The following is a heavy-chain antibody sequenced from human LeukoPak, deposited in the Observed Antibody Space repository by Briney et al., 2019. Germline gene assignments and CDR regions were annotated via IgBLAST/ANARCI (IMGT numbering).Heavy chain of an antibody. V-gene: IGHV1-46*01. J-gene: IGHJ6*02. Sequence: ASVKVSFKASGYTFTSYYMHWVRQAPGQGLEWVGITNPSGGSTSYAQKFQGRVTMTRDTSTSTVYMELSSLRSEDTAVYYCARVGSWYPDYYYYGMDVWGQGTMVTVSS. CDR1: GYTFTSYY. CDR3: ARVGSWYPDYYYYGMDV. D-gene: IGHD6-13*01. CDR2: TNPSGGST.